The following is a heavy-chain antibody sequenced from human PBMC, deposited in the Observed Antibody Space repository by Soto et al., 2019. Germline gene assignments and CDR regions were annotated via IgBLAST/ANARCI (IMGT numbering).Heavy chain of an antibody. Sequence: SETMSLTCAVYGGSFSGDYWSWIRKPPGKGLEWIGEINHSGSTNYNPSLKSRVTISVDTSKNQFSLKLSSVTAADTAVYYCAREGRGAAYYYGSGSYRPKDYYYMDVWGKGTTVTSP. CDR1: GGSFSGDY. CDR3: AREGRGAAYYYGSGSYRPKDYYYMDV. CDR2: INHSGST. V-gene: IGHV4-34*01. J-gene: IGHJ6*03. D-gene: IGHD3-10*01.